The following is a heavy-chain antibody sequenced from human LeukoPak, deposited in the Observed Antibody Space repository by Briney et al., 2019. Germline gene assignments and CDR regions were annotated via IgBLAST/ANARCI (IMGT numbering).Heavy chain of an antibody. D-gene: IGHD4-17*01. J-gene: IGHJ2*01. CDR2: IYSGGSL. CDR1: GFTVSSNY. V-gene: IGHV3-66*01. Sequence: GGSLRLSCAASGFTVSSNYMSWVRQAPGKGLEWVSVIYSGGSLYYADSVQGRFTISRDNSKNTLYLQMNSLRAEDTAVYYCARAPTGQWFFDLWGRGTLVTVSS. CDR3: ARAPTGQWFFDL.